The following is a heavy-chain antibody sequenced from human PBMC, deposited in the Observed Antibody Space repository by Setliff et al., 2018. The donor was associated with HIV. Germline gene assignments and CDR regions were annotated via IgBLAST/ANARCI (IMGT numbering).Heavy chain of an antibody. CDR1: GASINSHY. Sequence: SETLSLTCTVSGASINSHYWNWVRQSPAKGLEWIGYYYNGGTSYNPSLQSRVTISVDTPKNQFSLHLHSVTAADTAVYYCARKEKGGAFDIWGLGTLVTVSS. CDR2: YYNGGT. J-gene: IGHJ3*02. V-gene: IGHV4-59*11. CDR3: ARKEKGGAFDI.